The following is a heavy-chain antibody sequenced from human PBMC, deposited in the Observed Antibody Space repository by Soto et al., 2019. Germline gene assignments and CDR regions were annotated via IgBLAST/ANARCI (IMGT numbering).Heavy chain of an antibody. D-gene: IGHD3-3*01. CDR3: ARGFLEWLSHPLYGIDV. V-gene: IGHV4-31*03. J-gene: IGHJ6*02. CDR2: IYDSGST. CDR1: GVSISSGGYF. Sequence: PSETLSLTCTVSGVSISSGGYFWIWIRQHPGKGLEWIGYIYDSGSTYYNPSLESRFTISVDTSKNQFSPKLDSVTAADTAVYFCARGFLEWLSHPLYGIDVWGQGTTVTVSS.